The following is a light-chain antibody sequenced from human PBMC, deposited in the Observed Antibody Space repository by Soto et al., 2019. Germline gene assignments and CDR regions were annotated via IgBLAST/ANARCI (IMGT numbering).Light chain of an antibody. J-gene: IGKJ2*03. Sequence: DIQMTQSPSSLSASVGDTVTITCRASQSIRSYLNWYQQKPGKAPKLLIYAASTLLSGVPSRFSGSGSGTEFTLTISSLQPEDFAAYYCQQTYSTLDSFGQGTKLEIK. V-gene: IGKV1-39*01. CDR3: QQTYSTLDS. CDR2: AAS. CDR1: QSIRSY.